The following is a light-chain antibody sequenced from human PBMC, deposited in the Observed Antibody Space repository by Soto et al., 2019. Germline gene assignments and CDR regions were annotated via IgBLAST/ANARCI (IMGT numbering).Light chain of an antibody. CDR1: QSISSY. CDR3: QESYSTPQVS. J-gene: IGKJ5*01. Sequence: DIQMTPSPSSLSASVGDRVTITCRASQSISSYLNWYQQNPGKAPKLLIYAASSLQSQVPSRFSGSGSGTNFTLNISILQPEEFATYYCQESYSTPQVSFGQGTRREIK. CDR2: AAS. V-gene: IGKV1-39*01.